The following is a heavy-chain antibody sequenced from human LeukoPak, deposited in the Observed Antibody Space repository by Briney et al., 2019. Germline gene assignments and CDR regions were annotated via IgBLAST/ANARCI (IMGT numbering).Heavy chain of an antibody. J-gene: IGHJ4*02. V-gene: IGHV3-21*04. Sequence: GGSLRLSCAASGFTFSTYSMHWVRQAPGKGLEWVSTITSSSAYIYYADSVKGRFTISRDNAMNSLYLEMNSLRAEDTAVYYCARDLFGSGSFYGFWGQGTLVNGSS. D-gene: IGHD3-10*01. CDR2: ITSSSAYI. CDR3: ARDLFGSGSFYGF. CDR1: GFTFSTYS.